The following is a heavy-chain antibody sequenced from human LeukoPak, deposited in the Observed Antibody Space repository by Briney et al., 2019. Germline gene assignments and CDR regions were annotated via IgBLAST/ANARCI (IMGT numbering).Heavy chain of an antibody. CDR3: AKVMKGSERLTMVRGVIIKTAGLYYMDV. CDR1: GFTLSSYA. J-gene: IGHJ6*03. Sequence: GGSLRLSCAASGFTLSSYAMSWVRQAPGKGLEWVSSISASGCSTNYADSVKGRFTISRDNPKNTVYLQMNSLRAEDTAVYYCAKVMKGSERLTMVRGVIIKTAGLYYMDVWGKGTTVTVSS. D-gene: IGHD3-10*01. V-gene: IGHV3-23*01. CDR2: ISASGCST.